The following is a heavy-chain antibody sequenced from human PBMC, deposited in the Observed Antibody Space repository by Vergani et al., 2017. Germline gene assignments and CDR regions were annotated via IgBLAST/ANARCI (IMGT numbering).Heavy chain of an antibody. V-gene: IGHV4-39*01. CDR3: ARHASGHYDASYYGLDV. CDR1: GGSISSSSHF. Sequence: QLQLHKSGPGLVKPSETLSLTCTLSGGSISSSSHFWGWLRQTPGKGLEWIGSIYYTGSAYYNPSLKSRVSISVDASKNQFSLKLSSVTAADSAVYYCARHASGHYDASYYGLDVWGQGTTVTVSS. J-gene: IGHJ6*02. CDR2: IYYTGSA. D-gene: IGHD3-16*01.